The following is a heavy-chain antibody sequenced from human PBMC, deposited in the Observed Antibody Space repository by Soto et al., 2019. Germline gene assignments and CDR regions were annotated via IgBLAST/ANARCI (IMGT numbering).Heavy chain of an antibody. V-gene: IGHV4-59*08. CDR1: GGSISSYY. CDR3: ARRSGYYFDY. Sequence: SATLSLTCTVSGGSISSYYWSWIRQPPGKELEWIGYIYYTGSTNYNPSLKSRVTISVDTSKNQFSLKLSSVTAADTAVYYCARRSGYYFDYWGQGTLVTVSS. CDR2: IYYTGST. D-gene: IGHD3-10*01. J-gene: IGHJ4*02.